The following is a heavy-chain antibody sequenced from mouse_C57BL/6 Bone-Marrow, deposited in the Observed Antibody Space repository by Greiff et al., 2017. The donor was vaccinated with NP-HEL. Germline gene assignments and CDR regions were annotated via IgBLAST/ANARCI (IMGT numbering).Heavy chain of an antibody. V-gene: IGHV3-6*01. D-gene: IGHD1-1*01. J-gene: IGHJ1*03. CDR2: ISYDGSN. CDR1: GYSITSGYY. CDR3: ARDPSPLITTVVARGYFDV. Sequence: DVQLVESGPGLVKPSQSLSLTCSVTGYSITSGYYWNWIRQFPGNKLEWMGYISYDGSNNYNPSLKNRISITRDTSKNQFFLKLNSVTTEDTATYYCARDPSPLITTVVARGYFDVWGTGTTVTVSS.